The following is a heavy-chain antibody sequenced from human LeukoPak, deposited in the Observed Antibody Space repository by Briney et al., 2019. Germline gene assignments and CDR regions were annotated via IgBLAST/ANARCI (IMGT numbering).Heavy chain of an antibody. D-gene: IGHD2-2*01. CDR2: ISSGISSGSI. CDR3: ARDSYCSSNSCYVGLHFDI. CDR1: GLTVSGNY. Sequence: PGGSLRLSCAASGLTVSGNYMSWVRQAPGKGLEWISYISSGISSGSIYYADSVKGRFTISRDNAKNSLFLQMNSLRDEDTAVYYCARDSYCSSNSCYVGLHFDIWGLGTMVTVSS. J-gene: IGHJ3*02. V-gene: IGHV3-48*02.